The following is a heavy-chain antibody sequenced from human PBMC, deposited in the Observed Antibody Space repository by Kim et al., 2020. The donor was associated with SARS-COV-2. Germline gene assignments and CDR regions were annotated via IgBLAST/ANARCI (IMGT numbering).Heavy chain of an antibody. CDR3: AKKSTYYFDTHDSFDI. D-gene: IGHD3-22*01. J-gene: IGHJ3*02. Sequence: DAVKGRFPISRDNSKSTVYLQMKSLRGEDTAMYYCAKKSTYYFDTHDSFDIWGQGTMVTVSS. V-gene: IGHV3-23*01.